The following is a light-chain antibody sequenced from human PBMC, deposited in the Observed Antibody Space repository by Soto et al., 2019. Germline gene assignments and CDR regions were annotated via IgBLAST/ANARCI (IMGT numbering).Light chain of an antibody. Sequence: QSVLTQPASVSGSPGQSITISCTGTSSDIGGYNFVSWYQHYPGKAPQLMIYGVTNRPPGVSNRFSGSKSGNTASLAISGLQTEDEADYYCRSYTSTSPLAVFGPGTKVTVL. V-gene: IGLV2-14*03. CDR1: SSDIGGYNF. CDR2: GVT. J-gene: IGLJ1*01. CDR3: RSYTSTSPLAV.